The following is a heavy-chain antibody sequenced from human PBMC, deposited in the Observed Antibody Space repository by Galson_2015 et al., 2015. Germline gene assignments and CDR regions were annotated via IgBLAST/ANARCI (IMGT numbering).Heavy chain of an antibody. V-gene: IGHV3-30*03. Sequence: SLRLSCAASGFTFSSYGMHWVRQAPGKGLEWVAVISYDGSNKYYADSVKGRFTISRDNSKNTLYLQMNSLRAEDTAVYYCARAIFRYDFWSGYYNWGQGTLVTVSS. J-gene: IGHJ4*02. D-gene: IGHD3-3*01. CDR2: ISYDGSNK. CDR3: ARAIFRYDFWSGYYN. CDR1: GFTFSSYG.